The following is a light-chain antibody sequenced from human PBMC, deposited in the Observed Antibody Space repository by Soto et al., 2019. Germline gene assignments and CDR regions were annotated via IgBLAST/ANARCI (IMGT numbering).Light chain of an antibody. CDR1: QMLSKY. V-gene: IGKV3-20*01. Sequence: EIVLTQSPGTLALSPVEGATPSSRAGQMLSKYLACSQQKPGQAPRLLIYGASSRATGIPDSFSGSGSGTDFTLTISRLEPEDFAVYYCQQYGGSPQTFGQGTKVEIK. CDR2: GAS. J-gene: IGKJ1*01. CDR3: QQYGGSPQT.